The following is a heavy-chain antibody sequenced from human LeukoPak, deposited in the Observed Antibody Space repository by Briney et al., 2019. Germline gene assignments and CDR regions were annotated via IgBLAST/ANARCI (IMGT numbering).Heavy chain of an antibody. CDR3: ARDKRYFDWSYAFDI. V-gene: IGHV3-23*01. J-gene: IGHJ3*02. CDR1: GFTFSTYA. Sequence: TGGSLRLSCAAAGFTFSTYAMSWVRQAPGKGLEWVSGISGSASSTFDADSVKGRFTISRDNSKNTLYLQMNSLRAEDTAVYYCARDKRYFDWSYAFDIWGQGTMVTVSS. D-gene: IGHD3-9*01. CDR2: ISGSASST.